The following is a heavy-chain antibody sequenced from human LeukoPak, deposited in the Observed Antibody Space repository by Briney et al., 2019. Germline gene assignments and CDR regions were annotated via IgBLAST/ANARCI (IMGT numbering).Heavy chain of an antibody. V-gene: IGHV1-2*04. D-gene: IGHD3-9*01. CDR2: INPNSGGT. Sequence: GASVKVSCKASGYTFTSYDINWVRQATGQGLEWMGWINPNSGGTNYAQKFQGWVTMTRDTSISTAYMELSRLRSDDTAVYYCARGADDILTGYYMSDWGQGTLVTVSS. J-gene: IGHJ4*02. CDR3: ARGADDILTGYYMSD. CDR1: GYTFTSYD.